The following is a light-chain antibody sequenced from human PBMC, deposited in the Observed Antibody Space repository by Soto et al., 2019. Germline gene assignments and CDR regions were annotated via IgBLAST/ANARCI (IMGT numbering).Light chain of an antibody. V-gene: IGKV4-1*01. Sequence: IVMTQSPDSLAASLGERATINCKSSQSVLYDSNNKNYLAWYQQKPGQPPKLLIYWASMRESGVPDRFSGSGSGTDFTLTITSLQAEDVAVYYCQQYYSLPLTFGGGTKVDIK. CDR3: QQYYSLPLT. CDR2: WAS. CDR1: QSVLYDSNNKNY. J-gene: IGKJ4*01.